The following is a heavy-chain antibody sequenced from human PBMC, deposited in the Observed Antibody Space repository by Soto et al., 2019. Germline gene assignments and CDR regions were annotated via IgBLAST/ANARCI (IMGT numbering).Heavy chain of an antibody. CDR3: AKARCTSNTCYVPDH. V-gene: IGHV3-23*01. D-gene: IGHD2-15*01. J-gene: IGHJ5*02. CDR2: ISGSGGSP. Sequence: GGSLRLSCAASGFTFSSYVMSWVRQTPGKGLEWVSTISGSGGSPSYADSVQGRFTISRDNPKNTLYLQMSSLRVEDTAIYYCAKARCTSNTCYVPDHWGQGTLVTVSS. CDR1: GFTFSSYV.